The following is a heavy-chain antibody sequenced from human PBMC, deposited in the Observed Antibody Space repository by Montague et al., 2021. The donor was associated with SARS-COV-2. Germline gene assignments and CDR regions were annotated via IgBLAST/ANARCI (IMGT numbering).Heavy chain of an antibody. V-gene: IGHV3-11*03. CDR3: ASFTMVRGAPGYGMDV. Sequence: SPRLSCAASGFTFSDCYMTWIRQAPGKGLEWLSYISTRSTYPNYADSVKGRFTISRDDAKSSLYLQMNSLRAEDTAVYYCASFTMVRGAPGYGMDVWGQGTTVTVSS. CDR2: ISTRSTYP. D-gene: IGHD3-10*01. J-gene: IGHJ6*02. CDR1: GFTFSDCY.